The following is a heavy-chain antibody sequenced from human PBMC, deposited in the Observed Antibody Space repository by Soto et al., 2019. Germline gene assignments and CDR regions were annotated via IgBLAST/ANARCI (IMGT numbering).Heavy chain of an antibody. CDR2: IYGDDDK. CDR3: ANSRPPRLLDH. CDR1: GFSLSTRGVG. D-gene: IGHD6-6*01. Sequence: QITLKESGPTLVKPTQTLTLTCTFSGFSLSTRGVGVGWIRQPPGKALEWLALIYGDDDKRYSPSLNSRLTITKDTSKNLVVLTMTNMDPVDTATYYCANSRPPRLLDHWGQGTLDTVSS. J-gene: IGHJ4*02. V-gene: IGHV2-5*02.